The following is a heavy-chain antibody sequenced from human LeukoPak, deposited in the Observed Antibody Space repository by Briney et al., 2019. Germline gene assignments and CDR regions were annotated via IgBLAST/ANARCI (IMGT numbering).Heavy chain of an antibody. Sequence: PGGSLRLSCAASGFTFSSYAMSWVRQAPGKGLEWVSAISGSGGSTYYPDSVKGRFTIPRDNSMNTLYLQMNSLRAEDTAVYYCAKGPSGSYYPGYFDYWGQGTLVTVSS. CDR3: AKGPSGSYYPGYFDY. CDR1: GFTFSSYA. J-gene: IGHJ4*02. CDR2: ISGSGGST. D-gene: IGHD1-26*01. V-gene: IGHV3-23*01.